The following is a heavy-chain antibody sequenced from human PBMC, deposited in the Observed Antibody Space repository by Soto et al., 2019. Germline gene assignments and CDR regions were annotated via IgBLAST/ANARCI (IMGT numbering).Heavy chain of an antibody. CDR2: INHGGST. J-gene: IGHJ4*02. Sequence: SETLSLTCAVYGGSFSGYYWSWIRQPPGKGLEWIGEINHGGSTNYNPSLKSRVTISVDTSKNQFSLKLSSVTAADTAVYYCARVTTPRYCSGGSCYSFAYWGQGTLVTVS. CDR1: GGSFSGYY. CDR3: ARVTTPRYCSGGSCYSFAY. V-gene: IGHV4-34*01. D-gene: IGHD2-15*01.